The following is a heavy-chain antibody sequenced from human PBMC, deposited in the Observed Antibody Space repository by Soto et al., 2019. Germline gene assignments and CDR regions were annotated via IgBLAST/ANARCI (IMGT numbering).Heavy chain of an antibody. CDR2: ISGSGGST. CDR1: GFTFSSYA. D-gene: IGHD6-13*01. Sequence: PGGSLRLSCAASGFTFSSYAMSWVRQAPGKGLEWVSAISGSGGSTYYADSVKGRFTISRDNSKNTLYLQMNSLRAEDTAVYYCARDVTSHGPRGYSSSWYGWFDPWGQGTLVTVSS. CDR3: ARDVTSHGPRGYSSSWYGWFDP. J-gene: IGHJ5*02. V-gene: IGHV3-23*01.